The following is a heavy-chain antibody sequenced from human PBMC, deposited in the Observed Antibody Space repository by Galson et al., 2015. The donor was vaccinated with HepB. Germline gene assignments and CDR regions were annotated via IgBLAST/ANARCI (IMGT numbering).Heavy chain of an antibody. J-gene: IGHJ6*02. D-gene: IGHD3-10*01. CDR1: GGTFGSYA. CDR3: ARGNTFGGYYYYGMDV. CDR2: IIPIFGTA. V-gene: IGHV1-69*13. Sequence: SVKVSCKASGGTFGSYAISWVRQAPGQGLEWMGGIIPIFGTANYAQKFQGRVTITADESTSTAYMELSSLRSEDTAVYYCARGNTFGGYYYYGMDVWGQGTTVTVSS.